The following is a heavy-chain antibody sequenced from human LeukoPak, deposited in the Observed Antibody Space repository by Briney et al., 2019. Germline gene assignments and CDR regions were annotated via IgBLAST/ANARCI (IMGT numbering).Heavy chain of an antibody. CDR1: GGTFSSFT. CDR3: ARVLQHNWNYDYYYYMDV. CDR2: IFPIVGAA. V-gene: IGHV1-69*16. J-gene: IGHJ6*03. D-gene: IGHD1-20*01. Sequence: SVKVSCKASGGTFSSFTFTWVRQAPGQGLEWMGGIFPIVGAATYAQKFEGRLTISKDEFTTTAYMELSGLRSQDTAVYYCARVLQHNWNYDYYYYMDVWGKGTTVTVSS.